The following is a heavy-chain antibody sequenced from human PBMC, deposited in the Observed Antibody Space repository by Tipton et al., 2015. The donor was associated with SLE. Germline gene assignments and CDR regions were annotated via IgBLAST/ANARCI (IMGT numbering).Heavy chain of an antibody. J-gene: IGHJ4*02. CDR1: GFTVSSSY. CDR3: ARHPSGYYSGLFYY. Sequence: GSLRLSCAASGFTVSSSYMSWVRQAPGKGLEWASIIYKGDTTKYAESVRGRFTISSDTSKNTLYLQLNSLRREDTAVYYCARHPSGYYSGLFYYWGQGTLVTVSA. CDR2: IYKGDTT. D-gene: IGHD3-22*01. V-gene: IGHV3-53*05.